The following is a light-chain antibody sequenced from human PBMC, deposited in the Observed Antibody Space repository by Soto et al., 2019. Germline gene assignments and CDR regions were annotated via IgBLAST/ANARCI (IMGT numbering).Light chain of an antibody. J-gene: IGLJ3*02. V-gene: IGLV2-14*01. CDR2: DVS. Sequence: QSALTQPASVSGSPGQSITISCTGTTSDVGGYHYVSWYQQHPGKAPKLMIYDVSNRPSGVSNRFSGSKSGNTASLTISGLQADDEADFYCSSYASTTRVFGGGTKLTVL. CDR3: SSYASTTRV. CDR1: TSDVGGYHY.